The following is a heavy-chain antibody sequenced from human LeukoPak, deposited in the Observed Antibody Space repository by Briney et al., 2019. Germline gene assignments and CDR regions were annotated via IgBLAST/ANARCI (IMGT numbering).Heavy chain of an antibody. D-gene: IGHD6-6*01. CDR3: ARASSRGWFDP. CDR1: GFTFSSYW. Sequence: GGSLRLSCAASGFTFSSYWMSWVRQAPGKGLEWVSNIKQDGSEKYYVDSVKGRFTISRDNAKNSLYLQMNSLRAEDTAVYYCARASSRGWFDPWGQGTLVTVSS. J-gene: IGHJ5*02. CDR2: IKQDGSEK. V-gene: IGHV3-7*01.